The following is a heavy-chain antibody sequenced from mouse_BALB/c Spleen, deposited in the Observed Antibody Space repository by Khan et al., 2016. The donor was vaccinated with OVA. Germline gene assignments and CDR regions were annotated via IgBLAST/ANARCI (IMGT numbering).Heavy chain of an antibody. CDR1: GFNIKDTY. V-gene: IGHV14-3*02. Sequence: VQLQQSGAELVKPGASVKLSCTASGFNIKDTYLHWVKQTPEQGLEWIGRIAPANGNPKYAPKFQGQATITADTSSNTSYLQLNSLTSEDTAVKYCAQPADDPRDFEVWGAGTTVTVSS. CDR3: AQPADDPRDFEV. J-gene: IGHJ1*01. D-gene: IGHD2-3*01. CDR2: IAPANGNP.